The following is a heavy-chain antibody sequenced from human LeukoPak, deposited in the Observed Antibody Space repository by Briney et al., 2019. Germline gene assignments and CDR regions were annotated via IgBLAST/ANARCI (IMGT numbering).Heavy chain of an antibody. V-gene: IGHV3-23*01. CDR2: ISGSGGST. J-gene: IGHJ4*02. D-gene: IGHD2-2*01. Sequence: PGGSLRLSCAASGFTFSSYAMSWVRQAPGKGLEWVSAISGSGGSTYYADSVKGRFTISRDNSKNTLYLQMNSLRAEDTAVYCCAKGPLVVVPAANLDYWGQGTLVTVSS. CDR3: AKGPLVVVPAANLDY. CDR1: GFTFSSYA.